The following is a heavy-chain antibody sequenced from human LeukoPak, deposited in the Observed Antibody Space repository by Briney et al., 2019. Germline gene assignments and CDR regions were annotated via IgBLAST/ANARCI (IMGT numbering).Heavy chain of an antibody. V-gene: IGHV1-2*02. Sequence: GASVKVSCKASGYTFTVYYMHWVRQAPGQGLEWMGWINPNSGGTNYAQKFQGRVTMTRDTSISTAYMELSRLRSDDTAVYYCARPLRTLCSGGSCYSAWFDPWGQGTLVTVSS. CDR2: INPNSGGT. CDR3: ARPLRTLCSGGSCYSAWFDP. D-gene: IGHD2-15*01. CDR1: GYTFTVYY. J-gene: IGHJ5*02.